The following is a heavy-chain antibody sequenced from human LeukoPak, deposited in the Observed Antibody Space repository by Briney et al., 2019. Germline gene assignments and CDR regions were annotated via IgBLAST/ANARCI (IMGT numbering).Heavy chain of an antibody. CDR2: IGGTGDKT. J-gene: IGHJ6*02. CDR3: ANAGPGYNSGSNYYYGMDV. V-gene: IGHV3-23*01. Sequence: GGSLRLSCAASRFTFSSYAMSWVRQAPGRGLEWVSTIGGTGDKTYYADSVQGRFTISRDNSMDTLYLQMNSLKAEDTAVYYCANAGPGYNSGSNYYYGMDVWGQGTTVTVSS. D-gene: IGHD6-19*01. CDR1: RFTFSSYA.